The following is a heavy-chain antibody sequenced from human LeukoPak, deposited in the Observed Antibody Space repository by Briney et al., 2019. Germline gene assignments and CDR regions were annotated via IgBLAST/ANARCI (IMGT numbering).Heavy chain of an antibody. CDR2: ISDYNRNT. J-gene: IGHJ4*02. Sequence: ASVKVSCKASGYAFTNYGINWARLAPGQGLEWMGWISDYNRNTYYAQKLQGRVTMTTDTFTSTAYMELRGLRSDDTAVYYCARGGREYKYGRELDHWGQGTLVTVSS. CDR1: GYAFTNYG. V-gene: IGHV1-18*01. D-gene: IGHD5-18*01. CDR3: ARGGREYKYGRELDH.